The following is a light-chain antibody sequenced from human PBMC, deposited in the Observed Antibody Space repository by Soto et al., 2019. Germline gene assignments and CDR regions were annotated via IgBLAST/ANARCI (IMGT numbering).Light chain of an antibody. J-gene: IGLJ1*01. CDR3: CSYAGHSTFV. CDR2: EGN. Sequence: QSALIRLPSVPGPPGRSITISSFGPGVNVGVYNLVSWYQQHPGKVPKAVIYEGNKRPLGISNRFSAAKSGNTAALTISGLQTEDEADYYCCSYAGHSTFVFGSGTKLTVL. V-gene: IGLV2-23*03. CDR1: GVNVGVYNL.